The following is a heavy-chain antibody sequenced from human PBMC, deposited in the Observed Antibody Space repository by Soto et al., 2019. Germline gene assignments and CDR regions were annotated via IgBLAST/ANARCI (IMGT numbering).Heavy chain of an antibody. CDR2: IGIDRDT. J-gene: IGHJ4*02. V-gene: IGHV3-23*01. CDR3: AKKYPGTRPFDS. CDR1: GFTFSSYA. D-gene: IGHD2-2*01. Sequence: GGSLRLSCAASGFTFSSYAMNWVRQAPGKGLEWVSAIGIDRDTYYADSVKGRFTISRDNSKTTVYLQMNSLRAEDTALYYCAKKYPGTRPFDSWGQGTLVTVSS.